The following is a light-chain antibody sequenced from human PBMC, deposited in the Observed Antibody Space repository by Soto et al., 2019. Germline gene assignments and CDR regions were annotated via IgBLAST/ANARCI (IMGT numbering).Light chain of an antibody. CDR1: QNIYSN. J-gene: IGKJ1*01. Sequence: IMLMQSPAPRSVSPGERATLYCRASQNIYSNVAWYQQRPGQAPRLLIYRASTRAPGIPARFSGSGSGTEFTLTISSLQSEDFTVYSCLQYHNLWAFGQGTKVDIK. CDR3: LQYHNLWA. CDR2: RAS. V-gene: IGKV3-15*01.